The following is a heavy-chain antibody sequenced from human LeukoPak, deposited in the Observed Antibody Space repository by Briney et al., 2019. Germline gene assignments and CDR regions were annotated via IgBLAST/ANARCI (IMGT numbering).Heavy chain of an antibody. Sequence: ASVKVSCKASGYTFTSYGISWVRQATGQGLEWMGWMNPNSGNTGYAQKFQGRVTMTRNTSISTAYMELSSLRSEDTAVYYCARIYCSSTSCYGLGGWFDPWGQGTLVTVSS. CDR2: MNPNSGNT. D-gene: IGHD2-2*01. CDR1: GYTFTSYG. V-gene: IGHV1-8*02. J-gene: IGHJ5*02. CDR3: ARIYCSSTSCYGLGGWFDP.